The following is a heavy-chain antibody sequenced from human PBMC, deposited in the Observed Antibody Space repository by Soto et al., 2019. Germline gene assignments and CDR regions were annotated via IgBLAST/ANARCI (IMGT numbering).Heavy chain of an antibody. CDR2: ISYSGST. J-gene: IGHJ4*02. V-gene: IGHV4-39*01. CDR1: GGSVSGYY. CDR3: ARHRGVTPVY. D-gene: IGHD3-10*01. Sequence: QLQLQESGPGLVKPSETLSLTCTVSGGSVSGYYWTWIRQPPGKGLEWVGSISYSGSTDYKPSLKSRVTISLDTSKNQSSLKLRSVTATDTAVYYCARHRGVTPVYWGRGTLVTASS.